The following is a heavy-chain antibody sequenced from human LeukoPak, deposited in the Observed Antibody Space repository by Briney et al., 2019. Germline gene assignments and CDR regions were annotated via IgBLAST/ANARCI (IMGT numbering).Heavy chain of an antibody. CDR1: GGTFSSYA. CDR3: ARDRRKELQDYYYYMDV. D-gene: IGHD1-7*01. V-gene: IGHV1-69*05. CDR2: IIPIFGTA. Sequence: SVKVSCKASGGTFSSYAISWVRQAPGQGLEWMGGIIPIFGTANYAQKFQGRVTITTDESTSTAYMELSSLRSEDTAVYYCARDRRKELQDYYYYMDVWGKGTTVTASS. J-gene: IGHJ6*03.